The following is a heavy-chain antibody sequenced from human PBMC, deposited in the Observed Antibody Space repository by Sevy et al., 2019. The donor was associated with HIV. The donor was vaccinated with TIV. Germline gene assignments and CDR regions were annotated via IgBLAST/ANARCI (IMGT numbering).Heavy chain of an antibody. V-gene: IGHV4-59*08. CDR1: GGSITSLY. CDR2: IYYNGHI. D-gene: IGHD1-26*01. Sequence: SETLSLTCTVSGGSITSLYWNWIRQPPGKGLEWIANIYYNGHINYNPSLKNRSTLSLDTSKNQFSLRLSSVTAADTAMYYCAGENAWGRGYSWGQGTLVTVSS. CDR3: AGENAWGRGYS. J-gene: IGHJ4*02.